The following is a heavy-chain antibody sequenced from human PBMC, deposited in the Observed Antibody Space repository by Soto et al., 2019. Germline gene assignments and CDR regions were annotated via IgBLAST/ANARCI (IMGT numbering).Heavy chain of an antibody. J-gene: IGHJ4*02. D-gene: IGHD6-19*01. CDR3: ARDWIAVAGNDY. V-gene: IGHV3-66*01. CDR1: GFTVSSNY. CDR2: IYSGGST. Sequence: EVQLVESGGGLVQPGGSLRLSCAASGFTVSSNYMSWVRQAPGKGLEWVSVIYSGGSTYYADSVNGRFTISRDNSKNTLYLQMNSLRAEDTAVYYCARDWIAVAGNDYWGQGTLVTVSS.